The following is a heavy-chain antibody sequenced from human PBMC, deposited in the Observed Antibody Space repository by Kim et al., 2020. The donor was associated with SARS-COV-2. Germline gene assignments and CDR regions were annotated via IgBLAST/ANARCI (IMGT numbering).Heavy chain of an antibody. J-gene: IGHJ4*02. CDR1: GGSISSGSYY. V-gene: IGHV4-61*02. D-gene: IGHD1-26*01. Sequence: SETLSLTCTVSGGSISSGSYYWSWIRQPAGKGLEWIGRIYTSGSTNYNPSLKSRVTISVDTSKNQFSLKLSSVTAADTAVYYCARSYSGSYLTYYFDYWGQGTLVTVSS. CDR3: ARSYSGSYLTYYFDY. CDR2: IYTSGST.